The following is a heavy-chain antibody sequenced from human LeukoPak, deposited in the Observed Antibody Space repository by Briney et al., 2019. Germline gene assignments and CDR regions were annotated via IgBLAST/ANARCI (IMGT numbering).Heavy chain of an antibody. Sequence: SETLSLTCTVSGGSINNLYWSWIRQSPGKGLEWIGYIYSSGSTNYNPSLKSRVTISVDTSKNQFSLKLSSVTAADTAVYYCARESADGDYADYWGQGTLVTVSS. CDR3: ARESADGDYADY. CDR1: GGSINNLY. V-gene: IGHV4-59*01. CDR2: IYSSGST. D-gene: IGHD4-17*01. J-gene: IGHJ4*02.